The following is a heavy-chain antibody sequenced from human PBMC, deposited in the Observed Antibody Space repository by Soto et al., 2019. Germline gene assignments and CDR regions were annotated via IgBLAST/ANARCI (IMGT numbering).Heavy chain of an antibody. J-gene: IGHJ5*02. Sequence: EVQLSESGGGLVRPGGSLRLSCAASGFTFSGYAMSWVRQAPGKGLEWVSIITGSGGSTYHADSVKGRFTMSRDNSKNTMYLQMNSLRAEDTAVYYCAKAREFHGSGYDHWGQGTLVTVSS. CDR2: ITGSGGST. CDR3: AKAREFHGSGYDH. CDR1: GFTFSGYA. V-gene: IGHV3-23*01. D-gene: IGHD3-10*01.